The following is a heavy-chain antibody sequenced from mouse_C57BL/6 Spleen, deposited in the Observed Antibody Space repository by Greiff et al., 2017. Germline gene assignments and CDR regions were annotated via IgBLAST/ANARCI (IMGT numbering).Heavy chain of an antibody. D-gene: IGHD2-2*01. V-gene: IGHV14-3*01. CDR2: IDPANGTN. CDR3: ASGYDAFAY. J-gene: IGHJ3*01. Sequence: VQLQQSVAELVRPGASVKLSCTASGFNIKNTYIHWVKQRPEQGLEWLGRIDPANGTNNYAPKFQCKATITADTSSNTAYLQLSSLTSEDTSNYYCASGYDAFAYWGQGTLVTVSA. CDR1: GFNIKNTY.